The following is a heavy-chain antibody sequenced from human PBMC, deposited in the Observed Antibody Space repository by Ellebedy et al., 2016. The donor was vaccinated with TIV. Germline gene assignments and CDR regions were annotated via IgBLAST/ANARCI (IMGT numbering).Heavy chain of an antibody. CDR3: ALYTVVTPMAAVDH. CDR2: CRHNARSYTT. Sequence: GGSLRLSXAASGFTFSAHYMHWVRQAPGKGLEWVALCRHNARSYTTEYAASVRGRFTISRDDSKNSLYLQMDSLRAEDTAVYYCALYTVVTPMAAVDHWGQGSLVTVSS. V-gene: IGHV3-72*01. CDR1: GFTFSAHY. J-gene: IGHJ4*02. D-gene: IGHD4-23*01.